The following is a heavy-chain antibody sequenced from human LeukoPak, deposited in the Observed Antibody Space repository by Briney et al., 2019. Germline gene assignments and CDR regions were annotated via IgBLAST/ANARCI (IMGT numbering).Heavy chain of an antibody. D-gene: IGHD2-2*01. CDR3: ARGLHSSSYGYGMDF. CDR1: GGPFTGHG. J-gene: IGHJ6*02. V-gene: IGHV1-69*13. CDR2: ITAIYETT. Sequence: SVKVSCKVSGGPFTGHGISWVRQAPGEGLEWMGGITAIYETTNYAERFQGRVTTTADESTSTFYMELSSLRSEDTAVYYCARGLHSSSYGYGMDFWGQGTTVTVSS.